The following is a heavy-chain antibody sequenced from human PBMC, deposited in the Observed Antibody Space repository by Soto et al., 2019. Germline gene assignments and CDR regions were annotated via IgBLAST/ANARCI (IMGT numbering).Heavy chain of an antibody. CDR1: GLTFSSYA. D-gene: IGHD3-22*01. V-gene: IGHV3-23*01. J-gene: IGHJ4*02. CDR3: AKNSESSAYSSFDY. CDR2: ISGSGIST. Sequence: EVQLLESGGGLVQPGGSLRLSCAASGLTFSSYAMSWVRQAPGKGLEWVSGISGSGISTYYADSVKGRFTISRDNSKNTLSMKMTSLRAEDTAVYYCAKNSESSAYSSFDYWGQGTLVTVSS.